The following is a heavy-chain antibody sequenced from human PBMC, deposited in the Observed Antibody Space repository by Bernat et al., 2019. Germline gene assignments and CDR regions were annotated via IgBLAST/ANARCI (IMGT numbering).Heavy chain of an antibody. CDR1: GFTFSSYG. J-gene: IGHJ4*02. CDR3: AKRNLYNDGWYDF. V-gene: IGHV3-23*04. CDR2: ISGSGGET. Sequence: EVQLVESGGGLVQPGGSLRLSCAASGFTFSSYGMSWVRQAPGKGLEWVSAISGSGGETYYADSGKGRFTISRDNSKNTLYLQMNSLRAEDTAVDYCAKRNLYNDGWYDFWGQGTLVTVSS. D-gene: IGHD6-19*01.